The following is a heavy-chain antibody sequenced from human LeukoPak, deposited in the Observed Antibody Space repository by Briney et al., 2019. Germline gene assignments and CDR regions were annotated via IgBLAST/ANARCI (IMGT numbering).Heavy chain of an antibody. D-gene: IGHD6-13*01. J-gene: IGHJ4*02. CDR2: ISGSGGST. CDR1: GFTFSSYA. Sequence: PGGSLRLSFAASGFTFSSYAMSWVRQAPGKGLEWVSAISGSGGSTYYADSVKGRFTISRDNSKNTLYLQMNSLRAEDTAVYLCAKDKYSPVRSMSEAAYSFDFWGPGTLVTVSS. V-gene: IGHV3-23*01. CDR3: AKDKYSPVRSMSEAAYSFDF.